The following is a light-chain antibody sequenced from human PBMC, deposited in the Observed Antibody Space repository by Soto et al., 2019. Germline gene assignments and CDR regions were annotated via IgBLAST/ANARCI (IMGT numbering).Light chain of an antibody. Sequence: DIQMTQSPSNLSASVGDRVTITCRASQSISSWLAWYQQKPGKAPKLLIYKASSLESGVPSRFSGSGSGTEFTLTISSLQPDDFATYYCQQSFTFGHGTKVDIK. CDR3: QQSFT. CDR1: QSISSW. J-gene: IGKJ3*01. CDR2: KAS. V-gene: IGKV1-5*03.